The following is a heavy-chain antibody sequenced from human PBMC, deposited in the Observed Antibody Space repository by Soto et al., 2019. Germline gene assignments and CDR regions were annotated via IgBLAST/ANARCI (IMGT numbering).Heavy chain of an antibody. CDR1: GGSISSGGYY. J-gene: IGHJ3*02. Sequence: QVQLQESGPGLVKPSQTLSLTCTVSGGSISSGGYYWSWIRQHPGKGLEWIGYIYYSGSTYYNPSHTSRVTISVDTSKNQCSLRLSSVTAADTAVYYCARGRAYDAFDIWGQGTMVTVSS. V-gene: IGHV4-31*03. CDR3: ARGRAYDAFDI. CDR2: IYYSGST.